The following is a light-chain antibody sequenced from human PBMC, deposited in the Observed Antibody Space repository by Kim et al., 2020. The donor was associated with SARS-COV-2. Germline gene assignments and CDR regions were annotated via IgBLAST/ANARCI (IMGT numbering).Light chain of an antibody. J-gene: IGKJ3*01. CDR1: QSISSF. CDR3: QQRTNWPPIFT. Sequence: PEERATLSCRASQSISSFLAWYQQKPGQAPRLLIYDVSNRATGIPARFSGSGSGTDFTLTISSLEPEDFAVYYCQQRTNWPPIFTFGPGTKVDIK. V-gene: IGKV3-11*01. CDR2: DVS.